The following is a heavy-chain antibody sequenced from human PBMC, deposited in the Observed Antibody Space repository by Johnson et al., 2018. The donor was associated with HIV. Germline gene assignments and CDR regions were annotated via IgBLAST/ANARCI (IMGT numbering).Heavy chain of an antibody. CDR1: GFTFSSYA. CDR2: ISGSGGST. CDR3: AGIAAAGGDAFDI. J-gene: IGHJ3*02. V-gene: IGHV3-23*01. Sequence: EVQLLESGGGLVQPGGSLRLSCAASGFTFSSYAMSWVRQAPGKGLEWVSAISGSGGSTYYADYVKGRFTISRDNSKNTLYLQMNRIRAEETAVYYCAGIAAAGGDAFDIWGQGTMVTVSS. D-gene: IGHD6-13*01.